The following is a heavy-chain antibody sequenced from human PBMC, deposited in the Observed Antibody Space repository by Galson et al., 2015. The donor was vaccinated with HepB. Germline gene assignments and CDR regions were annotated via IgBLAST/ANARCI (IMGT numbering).Heavy chain of an antibody. J-gene: IGHJ6*03. CDR1: GGSVSSGSYY. CDR3: ARGGDTPSNPYYYYMDV. CDR2: IYYSGST. V-gene: IGHV4-61*01. Sequence: SETLSLTCTVSGGSVSSGSYYWSWIRQPPGKGLEWIGYIYYSGSTNYNPSLKSRVTISVDTSKNQFSLKLSSVTAADTAVYYCARGGDTPSNPYYYYMDVWGKGTTVTVSS. D-gene: IGHD2-21*01.